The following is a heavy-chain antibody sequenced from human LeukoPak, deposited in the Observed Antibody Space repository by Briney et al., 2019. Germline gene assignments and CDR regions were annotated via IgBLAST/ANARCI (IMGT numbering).Heavy chain of an antibody. D-gene: IGHD3-10*01. CDR1: GFTFSSYS. V-gene: IGHV3-53*01. Sequence: GGSLRLSCAASGFTFSSYSMNWVRQAPGKGLEWVSVIYSGGSTYYADSVKGRFTISRDNSKNTLYLQMNSLRAEDTAVYYCARGTQTYYYGSGSYPRLAYFDYWGQGTLVTISS. J-gene: IGHJ4*02. CDR3: ARGTQTYYYGSGSYPRLAYFDY. CDR2: IYSGGST.